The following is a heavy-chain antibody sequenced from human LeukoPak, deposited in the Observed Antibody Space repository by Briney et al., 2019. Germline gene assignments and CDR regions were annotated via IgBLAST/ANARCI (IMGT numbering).Heavy chain of an antibody. J-gene: IGHJ4*02. CDR1: GFTFSNAW. D-gene: IGHD1-26*01. V-gene: IGHV3-15*01. CDR2: IKSKADGGTT. CDR3: AKVLRGTYYYFDY. Sequence: NPGGSLRLSCAASGFTFSNAWMSWVRQAPGKGLDWVGGIKSKADGGTTDYAATVKGRFTISRDDSKNTLYLQMNSLKTEDTAKYFCAKVLRGTYYYFDYWGLGTLVTVSS.